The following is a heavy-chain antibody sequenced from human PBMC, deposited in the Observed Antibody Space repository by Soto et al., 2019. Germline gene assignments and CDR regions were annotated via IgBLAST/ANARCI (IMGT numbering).Heavy chain of an antibody. CDR2: INHSGST. J-gene: IGHJ4*02. CDR1: GGSFSGYY. CDR3: ARGQADQRRDIVVVVAATHKNHFDY. Sequence: PSETLSLTCAVYGGSFSGYYWSWIRQPPGKGLEWIGEINHSGSTNYNPSLKSRVTISVDTSKNQFSLKLSSVTAADTAVYYCARGQADQRRDIVVVVAATHKNHFDYWGQGTLVTVSS. D-gene: IGHD2-15*01. V-gene: IGHV4-34*01.